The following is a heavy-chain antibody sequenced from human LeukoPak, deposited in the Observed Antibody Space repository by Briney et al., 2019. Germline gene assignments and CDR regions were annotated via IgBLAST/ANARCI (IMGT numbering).Heavy chain of an antibody. J-gene: IGHJ4*02. V-gene: IGHV4-39*07. CDR2: IYYSGST. D-gene: IGHD4-23*01. CDR3: ARDLLNEGNHLDY. Sequence: SETLSLTCTVSGGSISSSTYYWGWIRQPPGKGLEWIGSIYYSGSTYYNPSLKSRVTISVDTSKNQFSLKLSSVTAADTAVYYCARDLLNEGNHLDYWGQGTLVTVSS. CDR1: GGSISSSTYY.